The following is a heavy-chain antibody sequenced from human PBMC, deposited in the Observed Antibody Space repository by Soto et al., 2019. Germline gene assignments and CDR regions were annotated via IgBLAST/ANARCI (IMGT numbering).Heavy chain of an antibody. CDR2: FYYSGST. D-gene: IGHD2-2*02. V-gene: IGHV4-61*01. CDR3: AREGYCSSTSCYRGGDY. Sequence: QVQLQESGPGLVKPSETLSLTCTVSGGSVSSGSYYWNWIRQPPGKGLEWIGYFYYSGSTNYNPSHKSRVTISIDTSKNQFSLKLSSVTAADTAVYYCAREGYCSSTSCYRGGDYWGQGTLVTVSS. J-gene: IGHJ4*02. CDR1: GGSVSSGSYY.